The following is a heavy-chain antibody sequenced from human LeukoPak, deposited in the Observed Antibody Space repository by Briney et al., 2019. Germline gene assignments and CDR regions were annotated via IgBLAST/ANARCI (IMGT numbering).Heavy chain of an antibody. V-gene: IGHV3-23*01. J-gene: IGHJ4*02. D-gene: IGHD4-11*01. Sequence: GGSLRLSCAASGFTFSTYAMTWVRQAPGEGLWWVSTICGNVGGTSYADSVKGRFTISRDNSKNTLYIQMTSLRADDTAVYYCAKRQEYSFHYWGQGTLVTVSS. CDR2: ICGNVGGT. CDR1: GFTFSTYA. CDR3: AKRQEYSFHY.